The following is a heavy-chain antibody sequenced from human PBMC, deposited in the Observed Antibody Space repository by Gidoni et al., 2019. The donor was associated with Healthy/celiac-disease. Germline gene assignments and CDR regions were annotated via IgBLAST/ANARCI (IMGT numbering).Heavy chain of an antibody. CDR1: GFTFDDYA. CDR2: ISWNSGSI. D-gene: IGHD6-13*01. V-gene: IGHV3-9*01. Sequence: EVQLVESGGGLVQPGRSLRLSCAASGFTFDDYAMHWVRQAPGKGLEWVSGISWNSGSIGYADSVKGRFTISRDNAKNSLYLQMNSLRAEDTALYYCAKDIEAAGTEGIDYWGQGTLVTVSS. CDR3: AKDIEAAGTEGIDY. J-gene: IGHJ4*02.